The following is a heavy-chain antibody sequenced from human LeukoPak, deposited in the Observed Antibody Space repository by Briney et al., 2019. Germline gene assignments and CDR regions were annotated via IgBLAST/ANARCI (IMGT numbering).Heavy chain of an antibody. V-gene: IGHV3-30*01. CDR2: ISYDGSNK. CDR3: ARARQHFEYSSSSLDY. J-gene: IGHJ4*02. CDR1: GFTFSSYA. Sequence: GGSLRLSCAASGFTFSSYAMHWVRQAPGKGLEWVAVISYDGSNKYYADSVKGRFTISRDNSKNTLHLQMNSLRAEDTAAYYCARARQHFEYSSSSLDYWGQGTLVTVSS. D-gene: IGHD6-6*01.